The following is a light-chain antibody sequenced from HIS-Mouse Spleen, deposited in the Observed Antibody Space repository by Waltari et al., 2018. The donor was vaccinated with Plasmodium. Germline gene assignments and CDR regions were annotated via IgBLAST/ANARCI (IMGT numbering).Light chain of an antibody. V-gene: IGKV1D-8*02. CDR2: AAS. Sequence: AIWMTQSPSLLSASTGDRVTISCRKGQGISSYLDWYKQKPGNAPELLIYAASNLQSGVPLRLSGTGSGSAFTLTISWLESEDFENYYRQHYYSFPWTFGPGTKVDIK. J-gene: IGKJ1*01. CDR3: QHYYSFPWT. CDR1: QGISSY.